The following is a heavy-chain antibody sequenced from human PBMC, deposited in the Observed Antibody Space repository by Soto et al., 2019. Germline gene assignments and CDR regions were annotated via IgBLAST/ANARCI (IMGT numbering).Heavy chain of an antibody. CDR2: IYSGGST. V-gene: IGHV3-53*04. D-gene: IGHD3-3*01. J-gene: IGHJ3*02. CDR1: GFTVSSNY. CDR3: ASNSEWPSGCPDAFDI. Sequence: GGSLRLSCAASGFTVSSNYMSWVRQAPGKGLEWVSVIYSGGSTYYADSVKGRCTISRHNSKNTLYLQMNSLRAEDTTVYYCASNSEWPSGCPDAFDIWGQGTMVTVSS.